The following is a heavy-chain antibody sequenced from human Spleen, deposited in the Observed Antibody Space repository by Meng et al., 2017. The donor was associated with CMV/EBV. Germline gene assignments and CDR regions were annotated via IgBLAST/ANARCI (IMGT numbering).Heavy chain of an antibody. V-gene: IGHV1-18*01. J-gene: IGHJ5*02. CDR3: ARERGYDDNWFDP. D-gene: IGHD5-12*01. CDR2: ISAYNGNT. CDR1: GYTFTSSG. Sequence: KASGYTFTSSGISWVRQAPEQRLEWMGWISAYNGNTDYAQKLQGRVTMTTDTSTSTAYMELRSLRSDDTAVYYRARERGYDDNWFDPWGQGTLVTVSS.